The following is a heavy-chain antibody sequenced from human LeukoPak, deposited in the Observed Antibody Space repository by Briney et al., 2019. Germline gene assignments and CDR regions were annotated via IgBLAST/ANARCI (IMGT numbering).Heavy chain of an antibody. J-gene: IGHJ3*02. Sequence: GGSLRLSCAASGFTFSSYEMNWVRQAPGKGLEWVSYISSSGSTIYYADSVKGRFTISRDNAKNSLYLQMNSLRAEDTAVYYCARSRSMVRGPNLGYDAFDIWGQGTMVTVSS. V-gene: IGHV3-48*03. CDR3: ARSRSMVRGPNLGYDAFDI. CDR1: GFTFSSYE. CDR2: ISSSGSTI. D-gene: IGHD3-10*01.